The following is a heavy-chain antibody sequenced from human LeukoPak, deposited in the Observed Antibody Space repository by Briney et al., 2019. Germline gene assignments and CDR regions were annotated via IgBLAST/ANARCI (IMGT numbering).Heavy chain of an antibody. CDR2: ISGSGGST. CDR3: AKDLDGDYGHYYYGMDV. D-gene: IGHD4-17*01. Sequence: XVRXXXXXGLEWVSAISGSGGSTYYADSVKGRFTISRDNSKNTLYLQMNGLRAEDTAVYYCAKDLDGDYGHYYYGMDVWGQGTTVTVSS. V-gene: IGHV3-23*01. J-gene: IGHJ6*02.